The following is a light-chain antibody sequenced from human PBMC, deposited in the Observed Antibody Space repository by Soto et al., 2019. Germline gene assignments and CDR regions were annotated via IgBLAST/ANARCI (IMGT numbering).Light chain of an antibody. CDR2: DAS. CDR3: QQYDNWPPIT. J-gene: IGKJ5*01. Sequence: EIVMTQSPATLSVSPGERDTISCRASQRVANHLAWYQHKPGQSPRLLIYDASTRATGIPARFSGSGSGTEFTLTISSLQSEDFAVYYCQQYDNWPPITFGQGTRLEIK. V-gene: IGKV3-15*01. CDR1: QRVANH.